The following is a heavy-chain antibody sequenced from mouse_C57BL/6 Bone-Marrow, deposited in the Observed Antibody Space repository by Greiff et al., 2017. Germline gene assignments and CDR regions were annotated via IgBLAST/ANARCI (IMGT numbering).Heavy chain of an antibody. J-gene: IGHJ2*01. V-gene: IGHV14-4*01. Sequence: VQLQQSGAELVRPGASVKLSCTASGYNFTDDYMPWVKQRPEQGLEWIGWIDPANGAPEYDSQFKGKDTITADASSNTAYLQRSSLTSEDTAFFYYTSFGYEDYWGQGTTLTVSS. CDR2: IDPANGAP. CDR3: TSFGYEDY. CDR1: GYNFTDDY. D-gene: IGHD2-2*01.